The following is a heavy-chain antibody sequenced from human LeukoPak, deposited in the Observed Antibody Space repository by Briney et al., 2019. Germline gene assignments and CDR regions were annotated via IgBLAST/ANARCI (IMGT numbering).Heavy chain of an antibody. V-gene: IGHV3-74*01. J-gene: IGHJ4*02. Sequence: LGGSLRLSCAASGFTFSSYWMHWVRQAPGKGLVWVSRINSDGSSTSYADSVKGRFTISRDNAKNTLYLQMNSLRAEDTAVYYCARGVPLTVTRARDYWGQGTLVTVSS. CDR2: INSDGSST. D-gene: IGHD4-17*01. CDR1: GFTFSSYW. CDR3: ARGVPLTVTRARDY.